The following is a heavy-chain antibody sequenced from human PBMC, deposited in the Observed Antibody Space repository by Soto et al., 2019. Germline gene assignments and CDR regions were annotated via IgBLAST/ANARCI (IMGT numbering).Heavy chain of an antibody. CDR3: ARGGWILDWLNQSSSWRNWVDP. D-gene: IGHD6-13*01. J-gene: IGHJ5*02. CDR1: GGSFIGYY. CDR2: INHSGST. V-gene: IGHV4-34*01. Sequence: LEILSLPCAVYGGSFIGYYWSWIRQPPGKGLEWIGEINHSGSTNYNPSLKSRVTISVDTSKNQFSQKLSSVTAEDRAAYYCARGGWILDWLNQSSSWRNWVDPWGQGNLVTVSS.